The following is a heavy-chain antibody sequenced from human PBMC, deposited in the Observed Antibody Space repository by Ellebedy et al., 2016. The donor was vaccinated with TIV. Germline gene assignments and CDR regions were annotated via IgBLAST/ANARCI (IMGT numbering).Heavy chain of an antibody. V-gene: IGHV4-39*01. Sequence: SETLSLTCTVSGGSISRSSYYWGWIRQSPPKGLEWIGSIYYTGSTFYNPSLKSRVTISVDTSKSQFSLRLTSVTAAETAVYYCARWFGELLYVRWFDPWGQGTLVTVSS. CDR1: GGSISRSSYY. J-gene: IGHJ5*02. CDR2: IYYTGST. D-gene: IGHD3-10*01. CDR3: ARWFGELLYVRWFDP.